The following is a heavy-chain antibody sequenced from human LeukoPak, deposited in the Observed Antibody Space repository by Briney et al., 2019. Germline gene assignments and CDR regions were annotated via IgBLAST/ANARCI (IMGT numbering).Heavy chain of an antibody. CDR1: GYTFTSYD. Sequence: GASVKVSCKASGYTFTSYDINWVRQATGQGLEWMGWMNPNSGNTGYAQKFQGRVTMTRNTSISTAYMELSSLRSEDTAVYYCARGRRAMAAYNRFDPWGQGTLVTVSS. CDR2: MNPNSGNT. D-gene: IGHD5-18*01. V-gene: IGHV1-8*01. CDR3: ARGRRAMAAYNRFDP. J-gene: IGHJ5*02.